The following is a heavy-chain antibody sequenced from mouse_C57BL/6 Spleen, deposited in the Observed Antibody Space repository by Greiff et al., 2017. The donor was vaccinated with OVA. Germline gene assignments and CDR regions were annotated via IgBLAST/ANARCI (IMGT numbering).Heavy chain of an antibody. Sequence: QVQLQQSGAELVKPGASVKISCKASGYAFSSYWMNWVKQRPGKGLEWIGQIYPGDGDTNYNGKFKGKATLTADKSSSTAYMQLSSLTSEDSAVSFFAREVPRDWYFDVWGTGTTVTVSS. V-gene: IGHV1-80*01. CDR3: AREVPRDWYFDV. CDR2: IYPGDGDT. D-gene: IGHD2-14*01. CDR1: GYAFSSYW. J-gene: IGHJ1*03.